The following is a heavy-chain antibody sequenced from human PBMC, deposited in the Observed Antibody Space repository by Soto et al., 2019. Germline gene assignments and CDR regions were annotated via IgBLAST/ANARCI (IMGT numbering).Heavy chain of an antibody. D-gene: IGHD5-18*01. CDR1: GGSISSYY. J-gene: IGHJ4*02. Sequence: QVQLQESGPGLVKPSATLSLTCTVSGGSISSYYWSWIRQPPGKGLEWIAFIYYSGSTNYNPSLERRVTISGDTAKNPFSLKLSSVTAADTAVYYCARRYGACFVYWGQGTLVTVSS. CDR2: IYYSGST. V-gene: IGHV4-59*12. CDR3: ARRYGACFVY.